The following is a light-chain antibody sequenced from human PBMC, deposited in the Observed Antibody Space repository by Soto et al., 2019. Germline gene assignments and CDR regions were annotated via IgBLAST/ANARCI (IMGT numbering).Light chain of an antibody. CDR3: QQSYSSPRT. CDR2: VAS. CDR1: QNINNY. Sequence: DIQMTQSPSSLSASVGDRVTMTCRASQNINNYLSWYQQRPGKAPKFLIYVASSFQSGVPSRFSGSGSGTDFNLTISSLQPEDFATYYCQQSYSSPRTFGQGTKVDIK. J-gene: IGKJ1*01. V-gene: IGKV1-39*01.